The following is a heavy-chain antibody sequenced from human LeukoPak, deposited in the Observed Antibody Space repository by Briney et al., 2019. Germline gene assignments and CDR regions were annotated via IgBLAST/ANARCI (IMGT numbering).Heavy chain of an antibody. CDR2: INPSVGST. J-gene: IGHJ4*02. Sequence: EASVKVSCKASGYTFTSYYMHWVRQAPRQGLEWMGIINPSVGSTSYAQKFQGRVTMTRDTSTSTVYMELSSLRSEDTAVYYCARVLRSRREIFDYWGQGTLVTVSS. V-gene: IGHV1-46*01. CDR1: GYTFTSYY. CDR3: ARVLRSRREIFDY. D-gene: IGHD1-26*01.